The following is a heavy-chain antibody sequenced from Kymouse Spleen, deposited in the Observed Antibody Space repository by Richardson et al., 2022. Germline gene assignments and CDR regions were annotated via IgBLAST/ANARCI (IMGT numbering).Heavy chain of an antibody. CDR2: INHSGST. Sequence: QVQLQQWGAGLLKPSETLSLTCAVYGGSFSGYYWSWIRQPPGKGLEWIGEINHSGSTNYNPSLKSRVTISVDTSKNQFSLKLSSVTAADTAVYYCARGWNYDYYYYGMDVWGQGTTVTVSS. CDR3: ARGWNYDYYYYGMDV. D-gene: IGHD1-7*01. V-gene: IGHV4-34*01. J-gene: IGHJ6*02. CDR1: GGSFSGYY.